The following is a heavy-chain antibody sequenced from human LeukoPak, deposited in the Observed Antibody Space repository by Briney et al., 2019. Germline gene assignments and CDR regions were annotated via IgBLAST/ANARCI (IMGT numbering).Heavy chain of an antibody. V-gene: IGHV4-4*07. CDR2: IYTSGST. CDR1: GGSISSYY. Sequence: SETLSLTCTVSGGSISSYYWSWIRQPAGKGLEWIGRIYTSGSTNYNPSLKSRVTMSVDTSKNQFSLKLSSVTAADTAVYYCARSYCSGGSCTSENYYYYVDVWGKGTTVTVSS. D-gene: IGHD2-15*01. CDR3: ARSYCSGGSCTSENYYYYVDV. J-gene: IGHJ6*03.